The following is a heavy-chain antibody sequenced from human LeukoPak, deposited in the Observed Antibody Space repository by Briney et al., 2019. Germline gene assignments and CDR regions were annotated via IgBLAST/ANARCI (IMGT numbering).Heavy chain of an antibody. J-gene: IGHJ4*02. CDR2: IQYDGRNK. Sequence: GGSLRLSCAVSGFTFSTYGIHWVRQAPGTGLEWVAFIQYDGRNKYYADSVKGRFTISRDNSKNTLYLQMNSLRPEDTAVYYCAKDKNKHSDTYYRDYYFDYWGQGTLVTVSS. D-gene: IGHD1-26*01. CDR1: GFTFSTYG. V-gene: IGHV3-30*02. CDR3: AKDKNKHSDTYYRDYYFDY.